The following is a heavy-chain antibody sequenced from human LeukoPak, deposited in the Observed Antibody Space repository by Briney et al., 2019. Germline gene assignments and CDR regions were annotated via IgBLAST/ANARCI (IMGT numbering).Heavy chain of an antibody. V-gene: IGHV1-69*05. CDR3: ARDGIPYSSSFWFDP. D-gene: IGHD6-13*01. Sequence: ASVKVSCKASGGTFSSYAISWVRQAPGQGLEWMGGIIPIFGTANYAQKFQGRVTITTDESTSTAYMELSSLRSEDTAVYYCARDGIPYSSSFWFDPWGQGTLVTVSS. CDR1: GGTFSSYA. CDR2: IIPIFGTA. J-gene: IGHJ5*02.